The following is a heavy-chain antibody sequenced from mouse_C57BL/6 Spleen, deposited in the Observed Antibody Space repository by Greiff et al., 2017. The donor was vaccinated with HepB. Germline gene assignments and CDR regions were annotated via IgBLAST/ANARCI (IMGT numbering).Heavy chain of an antibody. CDR2: INPNNGGT. Sequence: EVQLQQSGPELVKPGASVKISCKASGYTFTDYYMNWVKQSHGKSLEWIGDINPNNGGTSYNQKFKGKATLTVDKSSSTAYMELRSLTSEDSAVYYCARGRGYDVAWFAYWGQGTLVTVSA. D-gene: IGHD2-2*01. V-gene: IGHV1-26*01. CDR1: GYTFTDYY. J-gene: IGHJ3*01. CDR3: ARGRGYDVAWFAY.